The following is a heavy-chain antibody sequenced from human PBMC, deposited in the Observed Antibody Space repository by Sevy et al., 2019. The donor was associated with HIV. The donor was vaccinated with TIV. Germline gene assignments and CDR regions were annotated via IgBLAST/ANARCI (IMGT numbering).Heavy chain of an antibody. CDR1: GFTFNRYS. J-gene: IGHJ1*01. D-gene: IGHD1-1*01. CDR2: ISFDATNK. CDR3: ALERLSSDVAEYFQN. V-gene: IGHV3-30-3*01. Sequence: GGSLRLSCAASGFTFNRYSMHWVRQAPGRGLEWVATISFDATNKHYADSVKGPFTISRDNFQNSLYLQLNSLRPEDTAVYYCALERLSSDVAEYFQNWGQGTLVTVSS.